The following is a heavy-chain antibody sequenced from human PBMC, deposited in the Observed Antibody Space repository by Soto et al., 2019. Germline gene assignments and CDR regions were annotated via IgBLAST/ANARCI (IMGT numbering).Heavy chain of an antibody. J-gene: IGHJ5*02. CDR1: GFTFRSFT. Sequence: SVRLSCAASGFTFRSFTMNWVRQAPGKGLEWVSTISSNSAYIYYTDALRGRFTISRDNAKNSLHLQMNSLRAEDTAVYYCTRDASRDSSARGWFDPWGPGTLVTVSS. D-gene: IGHD6-13*01. V-gene: IGHV3-21*01. CDR2: ISSNSAYI. CDR3: TRDASRDSSARGWFDP.